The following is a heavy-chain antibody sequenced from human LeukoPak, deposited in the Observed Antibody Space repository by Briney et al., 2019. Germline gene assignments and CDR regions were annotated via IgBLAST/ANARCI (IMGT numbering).Heavy chain of an antibody. Sequence: PGGSLRLSCAASGFTLSSYAMSWVRQAPGKGLEWVSAISGSGGSTYYADSVKGRFTISRDNSKNTLYLQMNSLRAEDTAVYYCAKIPPMLYCGGDCYEEYFQHWAQGTLVTVSS. J-gene: IGHJ1*01. D-gene: IGHD2-21*01. V-gene: IGHV3-23*01. CDR3: AKIPPMLYCGGDCYEEYFQH. CDR1: GFTLSSYA. CDR2: ISGSGGST.